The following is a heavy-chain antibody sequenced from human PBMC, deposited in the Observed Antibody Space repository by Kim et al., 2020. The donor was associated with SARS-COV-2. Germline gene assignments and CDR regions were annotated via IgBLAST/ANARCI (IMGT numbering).Heavy chain of an antibody. Sequence: GGSLRLSCAASGFTFSSYDMHWVRQATGKGLEWVSAIGTAGDTYYPGSVKGRFTISRENAKNSLYLQMNSLRAGDTAVYYCARAPSVYSSSWYSPPGYYYGMDVWGQGTTVTVSS. CDR3: ARAPSVYSSSWYSPPGYYYGMDV. CDR1: GFTFSSYD. J-gene: IGHJ6*02. V-gene: IGHV3-13*04. D-gene: IGHD6-13*01. CDR2: IGTAGDT.